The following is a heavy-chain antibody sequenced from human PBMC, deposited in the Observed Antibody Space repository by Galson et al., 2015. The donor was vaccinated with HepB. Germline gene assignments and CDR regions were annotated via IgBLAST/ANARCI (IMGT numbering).Heavy chain of an antibody. D-gene: IGHD3-10*01. CDR2: ITGSSTTI. CDR3: ARVGYGYYSSDY. Sequence: SLRLSCAASGFTFSTYSINWVRQAPGKGLEWVSYITGSSTTIHYAASVKGRFTISRDNAKNSVYLQMNSLRAEDTAVYYCARVGYGYYSSDYWGQGTLVTVSS. CDR1: GFTFSTYS. J-gene: IGHJ4*02. V-gene: IGHV3-48*04.